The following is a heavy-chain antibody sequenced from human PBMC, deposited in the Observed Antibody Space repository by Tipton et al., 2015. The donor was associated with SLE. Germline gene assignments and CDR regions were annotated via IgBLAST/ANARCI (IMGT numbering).Heavy chain of an antibody. Sequence: TLSLTCTVSGDSISSHYWSWIRQPPGKGLEWIGYFYYSGSTNYNPSLKSRVTISVDTSKNQFSLKLSSVTAADTAVYYCARSSGWAYWGQGTLVTVSS. J-gene: IGHJ4*02. CDR2: FYYSGST. CDR3: ARSSGWAY. D-gene: IGHD6-19*01. CDR1: GDSISSHY. V-gene: IGHV4-59*11.